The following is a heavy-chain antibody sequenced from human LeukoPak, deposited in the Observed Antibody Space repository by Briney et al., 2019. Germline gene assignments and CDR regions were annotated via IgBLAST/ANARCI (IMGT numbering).Heavy chain of an antibody. Sequence: SETLSLTCAVYGGSFSGYYWSWIRQPPGKGLEWIGEINHSGSTNYNPSLKSRVTISVDTSKNQFSLKLSSVTAADTAVYYCARQRWGYYYDSSGYVYFDYWGQGTLVTVSS. V-gene: IGHV4-34*01. CDR2: INHSGST. D-gene: IGHD3-22*01. CDR3: ARQRWGYYYDSSGYVYFDY. CDR1: GGSFSGYY. J-gene: IGHJ4*02.